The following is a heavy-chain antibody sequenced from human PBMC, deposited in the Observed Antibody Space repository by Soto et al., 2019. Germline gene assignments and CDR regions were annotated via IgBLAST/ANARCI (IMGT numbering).Heavy chain of an antibody. V-gene: IGHV1-69*12. CDR1: GGTFSTYA. CDR3: ASGIQLWLRRINNGYSG. D-gene: IGHD5-18*01. Sequence: QVQLVQSGAEVKKPESSVKVSCKAPGGTFSTYAISWVRQAPGQGFEWMGGIIPMFGTANYAQRFQDRVTITADESTNTVYMEQSSLRSEDTAVYFCASGIQLWLRRINNGYSGWGQGTLVTVSS. CDR2: IIPMFGTA. J-gene: IGHJ4*02.